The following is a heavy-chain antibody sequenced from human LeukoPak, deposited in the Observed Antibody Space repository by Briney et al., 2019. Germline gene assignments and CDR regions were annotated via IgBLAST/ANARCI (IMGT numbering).Heavy chain of an antibody. V-gene: IGHV1-46*01. J-gene: IGHJ5*02. CDR1: GYTFTSYY. D-gene: IGHD3-10*01. Sequence: ASVKVSCKASGYTFTSYYMHWVRQAPGQGLEWMGIINPSGGSTSYAQKFQGRVTISVDTSKNQFSLKLSSVTAADTAVYYCARDTVSGWFGEHEQGPHWFDPWGQGTLVTVSS. CDR3: ARDTVSGWFGEHEQGPHWFDP. CDR2: INPSGGST.